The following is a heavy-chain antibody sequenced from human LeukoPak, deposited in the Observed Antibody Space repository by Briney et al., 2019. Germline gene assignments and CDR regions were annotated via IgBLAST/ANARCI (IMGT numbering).Heavy chain of an antibody. Sequence: SETLSLTCTVSGGSVSSGSYYWSWIRQPPGKGLEWIGYIYYSGSTNYNPSLKSRVTISVDTSKNQFSLKLSSVTAADTAVYYCARGRMAGTYVFDYWGQGTLVTVSS. CDR2: IYYSGST. J-gene: IGHJ4*02. CDR3: ARGRMAGTYVFDY. V-gene: IGHV4-61*01. CDR1: GGSVSSGSYY. D-gene: IGHD6-19*01.